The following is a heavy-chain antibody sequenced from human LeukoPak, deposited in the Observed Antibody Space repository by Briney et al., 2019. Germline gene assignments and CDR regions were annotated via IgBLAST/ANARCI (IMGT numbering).Heavy chain of an antibody. CDR1: GYTFTGYY. D-gene: IGHD6-19*01. V-gene: IGHV1-2*02. J-gene: IGHJ1*01. Sequence: GASVKVSCKASGYTFTGYYMHWVRQAPGQGLEWMGWINPNSGGTNYAQKFQGRVTMTRDTSISTAYMELSRLRSDDTAVYYCARVGSGWYPNFQHWGQGTLVTVSS. CDR3: ARVGSGWYPNFQH. CDR2: INPNSGGT.